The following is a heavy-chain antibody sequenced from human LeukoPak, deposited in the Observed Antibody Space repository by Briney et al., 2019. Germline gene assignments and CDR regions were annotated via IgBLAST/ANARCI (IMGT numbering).Heavy chain of an antibody. CDR2: TYYRSKWYN. J-gene: IGHJ5*02. D-gene: IGHD3-10*01. Sequence: SETLSLTCTVSGGSISSYYWNWIRQSPSRGLEWLGRTYYRSKWYNDYAVSVKSRITINPDTSKNQFSLQLNSVTPEDTAVYYCARGLSYGSGRRWFDPWGQGTLVTVSS. V-gene: IGHV6-1*01. CDR3: ARGLSYGSGRRWFDP. CDR1: GGSISSYY.